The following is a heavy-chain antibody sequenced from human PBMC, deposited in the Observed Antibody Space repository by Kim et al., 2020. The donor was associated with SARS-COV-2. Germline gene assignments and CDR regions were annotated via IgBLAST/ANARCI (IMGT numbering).Heavy chain of an antibody. Sequence: SETLSLICTVSGGSISSGGYYWSWIRQHPGKGLEWIGYIYYSGSTYYNPSLKSRVTISVDTSKNQFSLKLSSVTAADTAVYYCARVRKRGVRGSWFDPWGQGTLVTVSS. CDR1: GGSISSGGYY. J-gene: IGHJ5*02. D-gene: IGHD3-10*01. V-gene: IGHV4-31*03. CDR2: IYYSGST. CDR3: ARVRKRGVRGSWFDP.